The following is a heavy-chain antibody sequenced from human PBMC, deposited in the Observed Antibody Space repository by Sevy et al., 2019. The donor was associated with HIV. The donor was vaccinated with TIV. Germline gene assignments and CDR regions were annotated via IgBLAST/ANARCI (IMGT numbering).Heavy chain of an antibody. Sequence: SETLSLTCTVSGGSISSYYWSWIRQPPGKGLEWIGYIYYSGNTNYNPSLKSRVTISVDTSKSRFSLKLSSVTAADTAVYYCARVPVAASWFDPWGQGTLVTVSS. CDR3: ARVPVAASWFDP. CDR1: GGSISSYY. J-gene: IGHJ5*02. D-gene: IGHD2-15*01. CDR2: IYYSGNT. V-gene: IGHV4-59*01.